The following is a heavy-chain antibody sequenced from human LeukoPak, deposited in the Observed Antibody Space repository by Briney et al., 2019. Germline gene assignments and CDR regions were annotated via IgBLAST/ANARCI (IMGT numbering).Heavy chain of an antibody. V-gene: IGHV1-18*01. Sequence: ASVKVSCKASGGTFSSYAISWVRQAPGQGLEWMGWISAYNGNTNYAQKLQGRVTMTTDTSTSTAYMELRSLRSDDTAVYYCATDTTYYYGSGPDWGQGTLVTVSS. CDR3: ATDTTYYYGSGPD. CDR1: GGTFSSYA. D-gene: IGHD3-10*01. J-gene: IGHJ4*02. CDR2: ISAYNGNT.